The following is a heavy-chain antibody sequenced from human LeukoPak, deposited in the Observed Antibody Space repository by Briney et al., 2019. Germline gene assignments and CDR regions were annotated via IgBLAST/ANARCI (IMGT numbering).Heavy chain of an antibody. CDR2: VYSSGST. J-gene: IGHJ4*02. CDR3: ARSLVEYFDWLPILNFDY. V-gene: IGHV4-4*07. Sequence: PSETLSLTCTVSGGSISSYYWSWIRQPPGKGLEWIGRVYSSGSTIYNPSLRSRLSMSLDTSKNQFSLKLSSVTAADTAVYYCARSLVEYFDWLPILNFDYWGQGTLVTVSS. CDR1: GGSISSYY. D-gene: IGHD3-9*01.